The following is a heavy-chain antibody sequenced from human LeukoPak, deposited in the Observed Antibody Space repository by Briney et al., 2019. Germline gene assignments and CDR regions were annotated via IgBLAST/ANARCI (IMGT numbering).Heavy chain of an antibody. CDR2: IYYTGST. CDR1: GGPISSSY. V-gene: IGHV4-59*08. CDR3: VGGYYYYFDY. J-gene: IGHJ4*02. Sequence: SETLSLTCTVSGGPISSSYWSWIRQPPGRGLEWIGFIYYTGSTNYNPSLKSRVTISVDTSKNQFSLKLSSVTAADTAVYYCVGGYYYYFDYWGQGTLVTVSS. D-gene: IGHD3-22*01.